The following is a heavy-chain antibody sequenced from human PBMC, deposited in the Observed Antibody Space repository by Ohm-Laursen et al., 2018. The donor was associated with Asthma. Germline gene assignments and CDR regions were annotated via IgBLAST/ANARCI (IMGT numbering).Heavy chain of an antibody. CDR1: GYTFSRYS. CDR3: ARIGPEWELPGREYSLHH. D-gene: IGHD1-26*01. Sequence: GSLRLSCAASGYTFSRYSIHWVRQVPGKGLEWVASISTASTFIYYADSVRGRFTTSRDNAKNSVYLQMNSLRADDTALYYCARIGPEWELPGREYSLHHWGEGTLVTVPS. CDR2: ISTASTFI. V-gene: IGHV3-21*01. J-gene: IGHJ1*01.